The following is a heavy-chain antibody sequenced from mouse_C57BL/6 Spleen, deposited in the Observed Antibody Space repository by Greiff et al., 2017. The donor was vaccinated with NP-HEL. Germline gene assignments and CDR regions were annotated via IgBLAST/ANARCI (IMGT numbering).Heavy chain of an antibody. D-gene: IGHD3-1*01. V-gene: IGHV5-9*01. CDR2: ISGGGGNT. CDR3: ASAHNYYAMDY. Sequence: EVKLMESGGGLVKPGGSLKLSCAASGFTFSSYTMSWVRQTPEKRLEWVATISGGGGNTYYPDSVKGRFTISRDNAKNTLYLQMSSLRSEDTALYYCASAHNYYAMDYWGQGTSVTVSS. CDR1: GFTFSSYT. J-gene: IGHJ4*01.